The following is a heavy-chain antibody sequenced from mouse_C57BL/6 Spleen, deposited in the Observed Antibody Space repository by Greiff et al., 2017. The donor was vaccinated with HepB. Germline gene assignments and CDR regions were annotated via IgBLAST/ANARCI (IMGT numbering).Heavy chain of an antibody. J-gene: IGHJ3*01. Sequence: EVQVVESGGGLVKPGGSLKLSCAASGFTFSSYAMSWVRQTPEKRLEWVATISDGGSYTYYPDNVKGRFTISRDNAKNNLYLQMSHLKSEDTAMYYCAKLRPGFAYWGQGTLVTVSA. V-gene: IGHV5-4*01. D-gene: IGHD2-4*01. CDR3: AKLRPGFAY. CDR2: ISDGGSYT. CDR1: GFTFSSYA.